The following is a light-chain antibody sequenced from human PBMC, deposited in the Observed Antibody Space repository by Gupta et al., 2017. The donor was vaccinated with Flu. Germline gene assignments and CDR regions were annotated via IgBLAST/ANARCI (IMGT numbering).Light chain of an antibody. CDR3: QQYYSTPT. Sequence: DIVMTQSPGSLAVPLGERATINCKSSQSVLHTSMNRNYLAWYQHKPGQSPKRLINWASTRQSGVPDRFSGSGSGTDFTLTISGLQAEDVAVYYCQQYYSTPTFGQGTKLEIK. V-gene: IGKV4-1*01. CDR1: QSVLHTSMNRNY. J-gene: IGKJ2*01. CDR2: WAS.